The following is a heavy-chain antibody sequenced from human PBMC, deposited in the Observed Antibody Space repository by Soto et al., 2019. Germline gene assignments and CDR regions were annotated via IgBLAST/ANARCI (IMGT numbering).Heavy chain of an antibody. J-gene: IGHJ4*02. CDR1: GGSISSGDYY. Sequence: PSETLTLTCTVSGGSISSGDYYWSWIRQPPGKGLEWIGYIYYSGGTYYNPSLKSRVTISVDTSKNQFSLKLSSVTAADTAVYYCARDQVAVVTVADYWGQGTLVTVSS. CDR2: IYYSGGT. CDR3: ARDQVAVVTVADY. D-gene: IGHD2-15*01. V-gene: IGHV4-30-4*01.